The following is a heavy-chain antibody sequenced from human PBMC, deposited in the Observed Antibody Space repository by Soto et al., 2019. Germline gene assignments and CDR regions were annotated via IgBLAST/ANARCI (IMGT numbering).Heavy chain of an antibody. CDR2: ISGSGGRT. Sequence: EVQLLESGGGLVQPGGSLRLSCAASGFTFSSYAMSWVRQAPGKGLEWVSAISGSGGRTYYADSVKGRFTISRDNSKNTLYLQMTSLRAEDTSVYYCAKDLGAALDYGSGSYAFDYWGQITLVTVSS. D-gene: IGHD3-10*01. CDR1: GFTFSSYA. CDR3: AKDLGAALDYGSGSYAFDY. V-gene: IGHV3-23*01. J-gene: IGHJ4*02.